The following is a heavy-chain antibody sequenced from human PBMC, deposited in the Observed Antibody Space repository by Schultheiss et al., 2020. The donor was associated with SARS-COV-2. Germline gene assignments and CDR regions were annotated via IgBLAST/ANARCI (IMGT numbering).Heavy chain of an antibody. CDR3: AKATGSVGFLINY. CDR1: GFSFGYDA. V-gene: IGHV3-43*02. J-gene: IGHJ4*02. D-gene: IGHD2-15*01. CDR2: ISADGGHT. Sequence: GESLKISCAASGFSFGYDAMHWVRQAPGKDLEWVSLISADGGHTIYADSLKGRFTISRDNSKNSLYLQMNSLRTDDTAFYYCAKATGSVGFLINYWGQGTLVTVSS.